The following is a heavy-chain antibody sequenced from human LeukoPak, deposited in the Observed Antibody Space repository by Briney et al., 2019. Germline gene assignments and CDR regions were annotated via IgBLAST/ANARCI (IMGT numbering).Heavy chain of an antibody. J-gene: IGHJ4*02. CDR2: IYPGDSDT. Sequence: GESLKISFKGSGXSFTSYCIGWARQMPGKGLEWMGIIYPGDSDTRYSPSFQGQVTVSADNSISTAYLQWSSLKASDTAMYYCARIDSMAAGTEYYFDYWGQGTLVTVSS. CDR3: ARIDSMAAGTEYYFDY. D-gene: IGHD6-13*01. V-gene: IGHV5-51*01. CDR1: GXSFTSYC.